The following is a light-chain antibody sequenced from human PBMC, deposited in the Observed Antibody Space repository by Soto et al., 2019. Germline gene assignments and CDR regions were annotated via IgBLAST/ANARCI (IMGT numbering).Light chain of an antibody. Sequence: QSVLTQPPSVSGAPGQRVTISCTGSSSNFGAGFDVQWFQQFPGTAPKLLIYGDTIRPSGVPDRFSGSKSDTSASLAITRLQAEDEADYYCQSYDSRLRWVFGGGTKLTVL. CDR2: GDT. CDR1: SSNFGAGFD. CDR3: QSYDSRLRWV. J-gene: IGLJ2*01. V-gene: IGLV1-40*01.